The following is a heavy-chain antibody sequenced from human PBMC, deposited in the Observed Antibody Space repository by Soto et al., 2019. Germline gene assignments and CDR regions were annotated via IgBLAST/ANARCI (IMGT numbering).Heavy chain of an antibody. CDR2: ISSSSSYI. CDR1: GFTFSSNS. CDR3: ARAGEYSSSSFDY. D-gene: IGHD6-6*01. V-gene: IGHV3-21*01. J-gene: IGHJ4*02. Sequence: LTLSFAARGFTFSSNSMNWVRQAPGKGLEWVSSISSSSSYIYYADSVKGRFTISRDNAKNSLYLQMNSLRAEDTAVYYCARAGEYSSSSFDYWGQGTLVTVSS.